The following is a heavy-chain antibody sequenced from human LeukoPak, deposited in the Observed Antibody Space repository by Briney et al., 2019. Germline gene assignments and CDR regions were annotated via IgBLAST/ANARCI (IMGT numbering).Heavy chain of an antibody. Sequence: SETLSLTCAVYGGSFSGYYWSWIRQPPGKGLEWIGEINHSGSTNYNPSLKSRVTISVDTSKNQFSLKLSSVTAADTAVYYCARYKWIQLWFSFDYWGQGTLVTVS. V-gene: IGHV4-34*01. CDR1: GGSFSGYY. CDR2: INHSGST. CDR3: ARYKWIQLWFSFDY. D-gene: IGHD5-18*01. J-gene: IGHJ4*02.